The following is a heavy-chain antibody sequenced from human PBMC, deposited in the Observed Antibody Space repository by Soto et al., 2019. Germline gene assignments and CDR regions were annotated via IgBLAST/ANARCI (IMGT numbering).Heavy chain of an antibody. CDR3: ARGQRFSDWFDP. J-gene: IGHJ5*02. CDR2: IYSSGST. V-gene: IGHV4-4*07. CDR1: GGAISGYY. D-gene: IGHD3-3*01. Sequence: PSETLSLTCTVTGGAISGYYWTWIRQSDGEGLVWIGRIYSSGSTNYNPSLKSRVTISLDTSMNYFSLRLSSVTAADTAVYYCARGQRFSDWFDPWGQGTLVTVSS.